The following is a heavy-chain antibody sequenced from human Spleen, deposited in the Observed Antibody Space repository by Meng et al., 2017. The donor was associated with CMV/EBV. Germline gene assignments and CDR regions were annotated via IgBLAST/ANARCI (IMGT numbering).Heavy chain of an antibody. CDR3: ARENCAIETRCYHYGMDV. Sequence: ASVKVSCKASGYTFSSYAITWVRQAPGQGLEWMGRISTDSDNRNYGQNFQGRVTMTTDTSTSTAYMEVRSLRSDDTAVYYCARENCAIETRCYHYGMDVWGQGTTVTVSS. V-gene: IGHV1-18*01. D-gene: IGHD2-2*02. J-gene: IGHJ6*02. CDR2: ISTDSDNR. CDR1: GYTFSSYA.